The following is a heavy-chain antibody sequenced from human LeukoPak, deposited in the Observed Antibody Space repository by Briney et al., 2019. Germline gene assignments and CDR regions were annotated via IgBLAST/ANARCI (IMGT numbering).Heavy chain of an antibody. D-gene: IGHD1-26*01. J-gene: IGHJ4*02. CDR3: ARGGRSGSYTYYFDY. Sequence: SETLSLTCTVSGGTISAYYWSWIRQPPGQGLVWIGNVHYSGTTNYSPFLKSRVTISVDSSKKQFSLKLTSVTAADTAVYYCARGGRSGSYTYYFDYWGLGSRVTVSS. CDR1: GGTISAYY. CDR2: VHYSGTT. V-gene: IGHV4-59*01.